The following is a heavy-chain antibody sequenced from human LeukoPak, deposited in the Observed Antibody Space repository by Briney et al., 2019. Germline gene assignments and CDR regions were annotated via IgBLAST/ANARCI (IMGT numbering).Heavy chain of an antibody. V-gene: IGHV4-34*01. D-gene: IGHD6-19*01. CDR3: ARSIAVAGLLSSLHWFDP. J-gene: IGHJ5*02. CDR1: GGSFSGYY. CDR2: INHSGST. Sequence: SETLSLTCAVYGGSFSGYYWSWIRQPPGKGLEWIGEINHSGSTNYNPSLKSRVTISVDTSKNQFSLQLSSVTAADTAVCYCARSIAVAGLLSSLHWFDPWGQGTLVTVSS.